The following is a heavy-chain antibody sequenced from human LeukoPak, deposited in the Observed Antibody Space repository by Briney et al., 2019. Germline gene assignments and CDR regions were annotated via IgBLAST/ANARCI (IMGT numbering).Heavy chain of an antibody. CDR2: IYYIGTT. CDR3: AKSGGYGLIDY. D-gene: IGHD6-25*01. CDR1: GASISGSRYY. V-gene: IGHV4-39*01. Sequence: PSETLSLTCTVSGASISGSRYYWGWIRQPPGKGLEWIGNIYYIGTTYYNASLESRVTISLDTSKNQFSLKLNSVTAADTAMYYCAKSGGYGLIDYLGQGTLVTVSS. J-gene: IGHJ4*02.